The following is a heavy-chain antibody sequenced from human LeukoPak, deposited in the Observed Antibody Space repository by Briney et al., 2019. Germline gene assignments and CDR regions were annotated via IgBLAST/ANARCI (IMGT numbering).Heavy chain of an antibody. V-gene: IGHV1-69*13. J-gene: IGHJ5*02. CDR2: IIPIFGTA. Sequence: GASVKVSCKASGGTFSSYAISWVRQAPGQGLEWMGGIIPIFGTANYAQKFQGRVTITADESTSTAYMELSSLRSEDTAVYYCARDGINYDYVWGSYRYPTRFDPWGQGTLVTVSS. CDR3: ARDGINYDYVWGSYRYPTRFDP. CDR1: GGTFSSYA. D-gene: IGHD3-16*02.